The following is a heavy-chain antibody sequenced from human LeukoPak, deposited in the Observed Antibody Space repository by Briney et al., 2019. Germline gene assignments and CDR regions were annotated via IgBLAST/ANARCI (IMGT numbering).Heavy chain of an antibody. Sequence: SVKVSCKASGGTFSSYAISWVRQAPGQGLEWMGGIIPIFGTANYAQKFQGRVTITADESTSTAYMELSSLRSEDTAVYYCARWDSSSWYPSHFDYWGQGTLVTVSS. V-gene: IGHV1-69*13. CDR3: ARWDSSSWYPSHFDY. CDR1: GGTFSSYA. D-gene: IGHD6-13*01. CDR2: IIPIFGTA. J-gene: IGHJ4*02.